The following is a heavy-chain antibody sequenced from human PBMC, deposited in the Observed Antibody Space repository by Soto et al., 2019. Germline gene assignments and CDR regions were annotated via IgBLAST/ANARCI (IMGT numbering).Heavy chain of an antibody. CDR3: ARAPTGYDFWSGSGGYRWFDP. CDR1: GGTFSSYA. Sequence: QVQLVQSGAEVKKPGSSVKVSCKASGGTFSSYAISWVRQAPGQGLEWMGGSIPIFGTANYAQKFQGRVTITADESTSTAYMELSSLRSEDTAVYYCARAPTGYDFWSGSGGYRWFDPWGQGTLVTVSS. D-gene: IGHD3-3*01. CDR2: SIPIFGTA. V-gene: IGHV1-69*12. J-gene: IGHJ5*02.